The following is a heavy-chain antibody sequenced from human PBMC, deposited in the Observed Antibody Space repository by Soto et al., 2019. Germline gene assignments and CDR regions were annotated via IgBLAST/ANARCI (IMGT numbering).Heavy chain of an antibody. D-gene: IGHD2-15*01. CDR3: ARFYSGYCSGGSCLPFDY. Sequence: ASVKVSCKASGYTFTSYGISWARQAPGQGLEWMGWISAYNGNTNYAQKLQGRVTMTTDTSTSTAYMELRSLRSDDTAVYYCARFYSGYCSGGSCLPFDYWGQGTLVTVSS. V-gene: IGHV1-18*01. J-gene: IGHJ4*02. CDR1: GYTFTSYG. CDR2: ISAYNGNT.